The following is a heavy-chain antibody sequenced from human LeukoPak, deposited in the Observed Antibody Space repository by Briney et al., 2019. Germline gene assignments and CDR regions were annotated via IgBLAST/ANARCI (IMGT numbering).Heavy chain of an antibody. CDR3: ERSVLYYDILTGYYNAFDI. Sequence: SETLSLTCTVSGGSISSYYWSWIRQPPGKGLEWIGYIYYSGSTNYNPSLTSRVTISVDTSKNQFSLKLSSVTPADTAVYYCERSVLYYDILTGYYNAFDIWGQGTMVTVSS. CDR2: IYYSGST. J-gene: IGHJ3*02. V-gene: IGHV4-59*01. D-gene: IGHD3-9*01. CDR1: GGSISSYY.